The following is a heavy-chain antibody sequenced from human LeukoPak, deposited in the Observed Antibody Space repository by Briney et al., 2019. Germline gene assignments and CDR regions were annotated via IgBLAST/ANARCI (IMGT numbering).Heavy chain of an antibody. V-gene: IGHV3-23*01. J-gene: IGHJ4*02. CDR2: ISGSGGST. Sequence: GGSLRLSCAASGFTFSSYVMSWVRQAPGKGLEWVSAISGSGGSTYYADSVKGRFTISRDNSKNTLYLQMNSLRAEDTAVYYCAKDRTTVIRFLEWYPFDYWGQGTLVTVSS. D-gene: IGHD3-3*01. CDR3: AKDRTTVIRFLEWYPFDY. CDR1: GFTFSSYV.